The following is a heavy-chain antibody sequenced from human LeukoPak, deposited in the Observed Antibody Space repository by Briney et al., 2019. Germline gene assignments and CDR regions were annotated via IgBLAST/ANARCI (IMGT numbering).Heavy chain of an antibody. CDR3: VKPYYFSSGSLT. CDR1: GFTFSSYW. J-gene: IGHJ5*02. Sequence: GGSLRLSCAASGFTFSSYWMSWVRQAPGKGLEWVATINQDGSEKYYIDSMQGRFIISRDNAKNSLHLHMNSLRAEDTAVYYCVKPYYFSSGSLTWGQGSLVTVSS. D-gene: IGHD3-10*01. V-gene: IGHV3-7*01. CDR2: INQDGSEK.